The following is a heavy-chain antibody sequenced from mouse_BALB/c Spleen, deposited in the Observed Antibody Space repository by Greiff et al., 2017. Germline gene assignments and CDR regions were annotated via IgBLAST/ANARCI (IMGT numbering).Heavy chain of an antibody. Sequence: DVKLVESGGDLVKPGGSLKLSCAASGFTFSSYGMSWVRQTPDKRLEWVATISSGGSYTYYPDSVKGRFTISRDNAKNTLYLQMSSLKSEDTAMYYCARQKDDYDDGFAYWGQGTLVTVSA. D-gene: IGHD2-4*01. J-gene: IGHJ3*01. V-gene: IGHV5-6*02. CDR1: GFTFSSYG. CDR2: ISSGGSYT. CDR3: ARQKDDYDDGFAY.